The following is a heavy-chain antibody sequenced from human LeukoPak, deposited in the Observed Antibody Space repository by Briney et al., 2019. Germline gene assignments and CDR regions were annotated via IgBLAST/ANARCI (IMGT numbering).Heavy chain of an antibody. D-gene: IGHD3-10*01. CDR1: GGSISSYY. CDR3: ARRNVLNNWFDP. Sequence: SETLSLTCTVSGGSISSYYWSWIRQPPGKGLEWIGYIYYSGSTNYNPSLKSRVTISVDTSKNQFSLKLSSVTAADTAVYYCARRNVLNNWFDPWGQGTLVTVSS. J-gene: IGHJ5*02. V-gene: IGHV4-59*01. CDR2: IYYSGST.